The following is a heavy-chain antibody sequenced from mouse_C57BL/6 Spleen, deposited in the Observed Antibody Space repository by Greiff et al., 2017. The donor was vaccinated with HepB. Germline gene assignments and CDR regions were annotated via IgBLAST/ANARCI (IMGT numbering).Heavy chain of an antibody. D-gene: IGHD4-1*01. CDR2: MYPGDGDT. CDR3: ARNWDGYAMDY. CDR1: GYAFSSSW. V-gene: IGHV1-82*01. Sequence: QVQLQQSGPELVKPGASVKISCKASGYAFSSSWMNWVKQRPGKGLEWIGRMYPGDGDTNYNGKFKGKATLTADKSSSTAYMQLSSLTSEDSAVYFCARNWDGYAMDYWGQGTSVTVSS. J-gene: IGHJ4*01.